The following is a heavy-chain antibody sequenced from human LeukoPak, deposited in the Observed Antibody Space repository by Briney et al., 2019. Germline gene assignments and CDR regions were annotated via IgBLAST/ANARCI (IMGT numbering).Heavy chain of an antibody. J-gene: IGHJ4*02. CDR1: GGSIRSSYYY. CDR3: ARDDGSFDY. Sequence: SETLSLTCTVSGGSIRSSYYYWGWIRQPPGKGLEWIGYIYYSGSTNYNPSLKSRVTISVDTSKNQFSLKLSSVTAADTAVYYCARDDGSFDYWGQGTLVTVSS. CDR2: IYYSGST. V-gene: IGHV4-61*01.